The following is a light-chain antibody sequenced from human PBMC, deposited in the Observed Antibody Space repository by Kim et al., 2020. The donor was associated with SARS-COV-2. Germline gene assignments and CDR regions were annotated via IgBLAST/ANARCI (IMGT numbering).Light chain of an antibody. Sequence: DIQIPQSPSSLSASVGDRVTITCRASQSISSYLNWYQQKPGKAPKLLIYAASSLQSGVPSRFSGSGSGTDFTLTISSLQPEEFATYYCQQSYSSPPYTFGQGTKLEI. J-gene: IGKJ2*01. CDR1: QSISSY. CDR2: AAS. V-gene: IGKV1-39*01. CDR3: QQSYSSPPYT.